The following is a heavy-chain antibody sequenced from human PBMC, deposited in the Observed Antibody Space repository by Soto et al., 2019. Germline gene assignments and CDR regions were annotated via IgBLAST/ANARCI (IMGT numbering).Heavy chain of an antibody. CDR3: AKSFFYDSSGYPTLFDY. CDR1: GYTFTSYD. CDR2: ISAYTGNT. Sequence: ASVKFSCKASGYTFTSYDINWVRQAPGQGLEWMGWISAYTGNTNYAQKLQGRVTMTTDTSTSTAYMELRSLRSDDTAVYYCAKSFFYDSSGYPTLFDYWGQGTLVTLSS. D-gene: IGHD3-22*01. J-gene: IGHJ4*02. V-gene: IGHV1-18*04.